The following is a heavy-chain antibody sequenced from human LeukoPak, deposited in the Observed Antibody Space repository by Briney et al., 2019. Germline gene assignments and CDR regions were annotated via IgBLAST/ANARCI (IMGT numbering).Heavy chain of an antibody. CDR1: GISLSTSGMR. D-gene: IGHD3-22*01. Sequence: SGPTLVNPTQTLTLTCTFSGISLSTSGMRVSWIRQPSGKALEWLARIAWDDDRFYSTSLKTRLTISKDTSKSQVVLTMTNMDPVDTATYYCTRIGFFYDSSGYSGAFDIWGQGTMVIVSS. V-gene: IGHV2-70*04. J-gene: IGHJ3*02. CDR3: TRIGFFYDSSGYSGAFDI. CDR2: IAWDDDR.